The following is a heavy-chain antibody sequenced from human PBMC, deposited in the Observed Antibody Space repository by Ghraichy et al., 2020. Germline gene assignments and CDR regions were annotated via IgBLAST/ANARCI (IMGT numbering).Heavy chain of an antibody. V-gene: IGHV4-39*02. Sequence: SETLSLTCTVSGDSITSGSYYWGWLRQPPGKGLEWVGSIYYSGTTYYNPSLYGRVTISLDTSKNHFSLMLTSVTAADAALYYCARLNSQLWTHWGQGILVTVSS. CDR2: IYYSGTT. J-gene: IGHJ4*01. D-gene: IGHD5-18*01. CDR1: GDSITSGSYY. CDR3: ARLNSQLWTH.